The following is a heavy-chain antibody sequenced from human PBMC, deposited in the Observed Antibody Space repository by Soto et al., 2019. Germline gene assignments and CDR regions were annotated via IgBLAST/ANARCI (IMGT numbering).Heavy chain of an antibody. CDR1: GGSISSYY. Sequence: SETLSLTCTVSGGSISSYYWSWIRQPPGKGLEWIGYIYYSGSTNYNPSLKSRVTISVDTSKNQFSLKLSSVTAADTAVYYCARREGGGSSITGTLMLGAFDIWGQGTMVTVSS. V-gene: IGHV4-59*08. J-gene: IGHJ3*02. CDR3: ARREGGGSSITGTLMLGAFDI. D-gene: IGHD1-20*01. CDR2: IYYSGST.